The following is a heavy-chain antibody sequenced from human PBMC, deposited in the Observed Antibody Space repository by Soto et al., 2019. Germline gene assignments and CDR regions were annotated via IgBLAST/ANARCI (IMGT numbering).Heavy chain of an antibody. V-gene: IGHV4-39*01. CDR1: GGSISSSSYY. CDR2: IYYSGST. CDR3: ARHVRTVNWFDP. J-gene: IGHJ5*02. Sequence: QLQLQESGPGLVKPSETLSLTCTVSGGSISSSSYYWGWIRQPPGKGLEWIGSIYYSGSTYYNPSLKSRVTISVDTSKNQFSLKLSSVTAADTAVYYCARHVRTVNWFDPWGQGTLVTVSS.